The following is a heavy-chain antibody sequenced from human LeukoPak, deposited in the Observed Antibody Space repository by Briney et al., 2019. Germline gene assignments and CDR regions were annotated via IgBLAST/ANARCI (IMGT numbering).Heavy chain of an antibody. CDR1: GFTFSSYA. J-gene: IGHJ4*02. Sequence: GGSLRLSCAASGFTFSSYAMSWVRQAPGKGLEWVAGISGSGGGTNYADSVKGRFTISRDNPKNTLYLQMNSLGAEDTAVYFCAKRGVVIRVILVGFHKEAYYFDSWGQGALVTVSS. V-gene: IGHV3-23*01. D-gene: IGHD3-22*01. CDR2: ISGSGGGT. CDR3: AKRGVVIRVILVGFHKEAYYFDS.